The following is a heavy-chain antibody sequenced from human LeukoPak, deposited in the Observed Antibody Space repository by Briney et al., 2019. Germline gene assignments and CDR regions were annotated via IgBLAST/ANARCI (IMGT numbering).Heavy chain of an antibody. Sequence: PSETLSLTCNVSGGSISSGGYYWSWIRQHPGKGLEWIGYIYYSGSTYHNPSLKRRVSISVDTSKNQFSLKLSSVTAADTAVYYCSGRLNYYDNSGYYSSFDYWGQGTMVTVSS. CDR3: SGRLNYYDNSGYYSSFDY. CDR1: GGSISSGGYY. D-gene: IGHD3-22*01. CDR2: IYYSGST. J-gene: IGHJ4*02. V-gene: IGHV4-31*03.